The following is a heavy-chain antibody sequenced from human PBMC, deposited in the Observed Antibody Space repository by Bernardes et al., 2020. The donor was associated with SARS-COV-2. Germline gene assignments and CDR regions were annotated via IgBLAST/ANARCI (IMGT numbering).Heavy chain of an antibody. V-gene: IGHV5-51*01. CDR2: IYPGDSDT. CDR1: DYTFTNYW. CDR3: ARRRYGDFGVDV. D-gene: IGHD4-17*01. Sequence: ESLKISCKGSDYTFTNYWIGWVRQLPGKGLEWMGIIYPGDSDTKYSPSFQGRVTISADKSVNTAYLQWSSLKASDTAIYYCARRRYGDFGVDVWGQGTTVTVSS. J-gene: IGHJ6*02.